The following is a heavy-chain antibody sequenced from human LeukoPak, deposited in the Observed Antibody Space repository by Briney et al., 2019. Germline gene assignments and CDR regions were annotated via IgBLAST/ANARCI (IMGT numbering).Heavy chain of an antibody. CDR2: ISGSGGST. J-gene: IGHJ4*02. CDR1: GFTLRSYG. D-gene: IGHD3-9*01. V-gene: IGHV3-23*01. Sequence: PGGSLRLSCAVSGFTLRSYGMSWVRQAPGKGLEWVSTISGSGGSTYYADSVKGRFTISRDNSKNTLYLQMNSLRAEDTAVYYCAKNWFWDGVSDYWGQGTLVTVSS. CDR3: AKNWFWDGVSDY.